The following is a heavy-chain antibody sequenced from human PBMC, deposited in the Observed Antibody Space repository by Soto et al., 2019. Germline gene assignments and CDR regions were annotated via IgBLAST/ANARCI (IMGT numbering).Heavy chain of an antibody. CDR3: ARDRSGYFDY. Sequence: GGSLRLSCVASGFTFSSHWIHWVRQDSGKGLVWVSHINSDGSSTNYADSAKGRFTISRDNAKNTVYLQMSSLEAGDTAVYYCARDRSGYFDYWGQGSLVTVSS. CDR1: GFTFSSHW. CDR2: INSDGSST. J-gene: IGHJ4*02. V-gene: IGHV3-74*01. D-gene: IGHD1-1*01.